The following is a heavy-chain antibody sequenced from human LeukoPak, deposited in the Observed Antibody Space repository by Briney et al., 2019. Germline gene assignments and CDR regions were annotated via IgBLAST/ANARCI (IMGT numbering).Heavy chain of an antibody. Sequence: GGSLRLSCAASGFTVSSNYMSWVRQAPWKGLEWVSIIYSGGSTYYADSVKGRFTISRDNSKNTLYLQMNSLGAEDTAVYYCARWYCSSTSCYYDYWGQGTLVTVSS. CDR1: GFTVSSNY. CDR3: ARWYCSSTSCYYDY. CDR2: IYSGGST. D-gene: IGHD2-2*01. V-gene: IGHV3-53*01. J-gene: IGHJ4*02.